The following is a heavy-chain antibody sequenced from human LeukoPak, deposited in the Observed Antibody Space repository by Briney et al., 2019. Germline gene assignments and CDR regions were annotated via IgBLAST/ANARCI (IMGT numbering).Heavy chain of an antibody. D-gene: IGHD2-2*01. J-gene: IGHJ4*02. CDR1: GFTFSSYG. CDR3: ARSPDIVVVPAAMPMDY. V-gene: IGHV3-30*12. Sequence: GGSLRLSCAASGFTFSSYGMHWVRQAPGKGLEWVAVISYDGSNKYYADSVKGRFTISRDNAKNSLYLQMNSLRAEDTAVYYCARSPDIVVVPAAMPMDYWGQGTLVTVSS. CDR2: ISYDGSNK.